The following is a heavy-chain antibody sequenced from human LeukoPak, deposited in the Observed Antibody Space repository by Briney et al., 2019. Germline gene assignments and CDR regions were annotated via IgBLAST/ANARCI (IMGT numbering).Heavy chain of an antibody. CDR1: GFTFSDYY. CDR3: ARTKWRGGTGTFDI. J-gene: IGHJ3*02. Sequence: GGSLRLSCAASGFTFSDYYMSWIRQAPGKGLEWVSYISSSGSTIYYADSVKGRFTISRDNAENSLYLQMNSLRAEDTAVYYCARTKWRGGTGTFDIWGQGTMVTVSS. CDR2: ISSSGSTI. D-gene: IGHD3-10*01. V-gene: IGHV3-11*04.